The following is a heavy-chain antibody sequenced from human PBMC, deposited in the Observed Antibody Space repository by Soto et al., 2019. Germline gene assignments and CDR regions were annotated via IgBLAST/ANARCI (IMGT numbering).Heavy chain of an antibody. J-gene: IGHJ5*02. Sequence: QVQLQESGPGLVKPSETLSLTCTVSGGSVSSGNSYWSWIRQPPGKGLEWIGYIYYSGSATYNPSLQSRVTLSVNTAKNQSSRKVSSVTAAATAVYYCARRGGAAAGSYNWFDPWGQGTLVTVSS. D-gene: IGHD6-13*01. CDR2: IYYSGSA. CDR1: GGSVSSGNSY. V-gene: IGHV4-61*01. CDR3: ARRGGAAAGSYNWFDP.